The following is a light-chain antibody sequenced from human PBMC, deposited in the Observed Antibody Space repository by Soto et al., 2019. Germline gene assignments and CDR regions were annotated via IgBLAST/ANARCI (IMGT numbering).Light chain of an antibody. CDR2: AAS. CDR3: QNYKSAPNT. V-gene: IGKV1-27*01. Sequence: DIQMTQSPSSLSASVGDRVTITCRASQDISNYLDWYQQKPGKVPKLLIYAASTLQTGVQSRFSGSGSGTVFTLTINSLQPEDVATYYCQNYKSAPNTFGRGTRLEIK. CDR1: QDISNY. J-gene: IGKJ2*01.